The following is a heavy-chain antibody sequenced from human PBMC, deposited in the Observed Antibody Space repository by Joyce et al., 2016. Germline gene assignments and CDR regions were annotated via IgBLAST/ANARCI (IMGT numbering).Heavy chain of an antibody. CDR3: GGWRI. D-gene: IGHD3-16*01. CDR1: GFPFSNAW. V-gene: IGHV3-15*01. J-gene: IGHJ4*02. Sequence: EVQLVESGGGLVEPGGCLRLSCAASGFPFSNAWVTWIRQAPGEGLEWVGFSKSKANGETTGYGAPVKGRCTISRDDSKSIVYLQMNSLKSDDTAVYYCGGWRIWGQGTLVTVSS. CDR2: SKSKANGETT.